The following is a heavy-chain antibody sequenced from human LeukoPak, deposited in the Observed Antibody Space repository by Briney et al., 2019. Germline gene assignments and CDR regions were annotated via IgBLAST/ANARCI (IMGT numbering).Heavy chain of an antibody. V-gene: IGHV3-74*01. CDR3: ARESEAAGTYYLDH. D-gene: IGHD6-25*01. CDR1: GFTFNEFW. CDR2: IHKDGLHT. J-gene: IGHJ4*02. Sequence: GGSLRLSCAASGFTFNEFWMHWVRQVPGKGLMWVARIHKDGLHTWYADSMKGRFTISRDNAANTVYLQLNSLRVEDTAVYYCARESEAAGTYYLDHWGQGNLVTVSS.